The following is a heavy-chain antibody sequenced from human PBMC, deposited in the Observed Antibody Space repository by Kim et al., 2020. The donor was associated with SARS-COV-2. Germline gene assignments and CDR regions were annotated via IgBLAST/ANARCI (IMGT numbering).Heavy chain of an antibody. D-gene: IGHD6-13*01. V-gene: IGHV3-23*01. CDR3: AKDLRGPSAGTWYFDL. CDR1: GFTFSSSA. J-gene: IGHJ2*01. CDR2: LTSTGATT. Sequence: GGSLRLSCAASGFTFSSSAMGWVRQAPGKGLEWVSALTSTGATTYYADSVKGRFTISRDNSKNTLYLQMNSLRAEETALYYCAKDLRGPSAGTWYFDLWGRGTQASVCS.